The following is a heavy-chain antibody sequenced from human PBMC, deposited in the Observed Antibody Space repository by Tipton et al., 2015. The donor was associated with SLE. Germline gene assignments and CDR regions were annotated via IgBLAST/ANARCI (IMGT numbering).Heavy chain of an antibody. CDR3: ARYDYWSGYFFDY. J-gene: IGHJ4*02. CDR1: GVSINTFH. D-gene: IGHD3-3*01. CDR2: IDYRGST. Sequence: LRLSCTVSGVSINTFHWSWFRQPPGKGLEWIGYIDYRGSTNYNPSLKSRVILSVDTSNNQFSLRLSSVTAADTAVYYCARYDYWSGYFFDYWGQGTLVTVSS. V-gene: IGHV4-59*08.